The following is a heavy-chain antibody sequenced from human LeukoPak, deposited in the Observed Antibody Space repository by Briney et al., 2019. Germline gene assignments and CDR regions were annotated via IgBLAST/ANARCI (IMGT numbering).Heavy chain of an antibody. Sequence: GASVKVSCTASGYTFTSYGISWVRQAPGQGLEWMGWISAYNGNTNYAQKLQGRVTMTTDTSTSTAYMELRSLRSDDTAVYYCARVNYYDSSGYYYAHLDYWGQGTLVTVSS. CDR2: ISAYNGNT. CDR3: ARVNYYDSSGYYYAHLDY. D-gene: IGHD3-22*01. CDR1: GYTFTSYG. V-gene: IGHV1-18*01. J-gene: IGHJ4*02.